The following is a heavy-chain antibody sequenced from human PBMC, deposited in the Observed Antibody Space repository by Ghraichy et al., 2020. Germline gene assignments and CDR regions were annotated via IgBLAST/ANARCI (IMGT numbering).Heavy chain of an antibody. D-gene: IGHD2-15*01. CDR2: IYYSGST. CDR1: GGSVSSGSYY. CDR3: ARVSLVAAMEVYFDY. Sequence: SETLSLTCTVSGGSVSSGSYYWSWIRQPPGKGLEWIGYIYYSGSTNYNPSLKSRVTISVDTSKNQFSLKLSSVTAADTAVYYCARVSLVAAMEVYFDYWGQGTLVTVSS. V-gene: IGHV4-61*01. J-gene: IGHJ4*02.